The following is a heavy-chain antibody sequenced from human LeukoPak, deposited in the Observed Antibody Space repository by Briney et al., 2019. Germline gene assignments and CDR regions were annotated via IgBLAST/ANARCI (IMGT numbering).Heavy chain of an antibody. CDR3: ARDDFWSGSSDY. D-gene: IGHD3-3*01. Sequence: SETLSLTCAVYGGSFSVYYWSWIRQPPGKGLEWIGEINHSGSTNYNPSLKSRVTISVDTSKNQFSLRLSSVTAADTAVYYCARDDFWSGSSDYWGQGTLVTVSS. V-gene: IGHV4-34*01. J-gene: IGHJ4*02. CDR1: GGSFSVYY. CDR2: INHSGST.